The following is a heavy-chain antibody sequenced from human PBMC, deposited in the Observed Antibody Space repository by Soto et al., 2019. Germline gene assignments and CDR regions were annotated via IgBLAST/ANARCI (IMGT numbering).Heavy chain of an antibody. CDR2: FYYSGSP. V-gene: IGHV4-59*08. CDR3: ARRRYSSGWNYFDY. D-gene: IGHD6-19*01. CDR1: GGSISSYF. Sequence: SETLSLTCTVSGGSISSYFWSWIRQPPGKGLEWIGFFYYSGSPIYTPSLKSRVTISVDTSKNHFSLKLSSVTAADTAVYYCARRRYSSGWNYFDYWVQGTLVTVSA. J-gene: IGHJ4*02.